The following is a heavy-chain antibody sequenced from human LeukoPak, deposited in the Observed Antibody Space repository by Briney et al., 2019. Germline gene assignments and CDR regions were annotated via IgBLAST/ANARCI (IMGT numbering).Heavy chain of an antibody. D-gene: IGHD3-22*01. CDR1: GFTFSSYA. V-gene: IGHV3-23*01. Sequence: GGSLRLSCAASGFTFSSYAVSWVRQAPGKGLEWVSAISGSGGSTYYADSVKGRFTISRDNSKNTLYLQMNSLRAEDTAVYYCAKYRWDYYDSSGYYPNWFDPWGQGTLVTVSS. CDR3: AKYRWDYYDSSGYYPNWFDP. J-gene: IGHJ5*02. CDR2: ISGSGGST.